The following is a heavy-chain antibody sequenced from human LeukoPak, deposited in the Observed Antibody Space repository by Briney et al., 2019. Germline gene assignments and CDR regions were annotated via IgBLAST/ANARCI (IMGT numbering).Heavy chain of an antibody. CDR2: ISGSGGST. J-gene: IGHJ6*02. Sequence: GGSLRLSCAASGFTFSSYAMSWVRQAPGKGLVWVSAISGSGGSTYYADSVKGRFTISRDNSKNTLYLQMNSLRAEDTAVYYCAKDQAPPTSLRYFDWLPSYYYYYGMDVWGQGTTVTVSS. CDR1: GFTFSSYA. D-gene: IGHD3-9*01. CDR3: AKDQAPPTSLRYFDWLPSYYYYYGMDV. V-gene: IGHV3-23*01.